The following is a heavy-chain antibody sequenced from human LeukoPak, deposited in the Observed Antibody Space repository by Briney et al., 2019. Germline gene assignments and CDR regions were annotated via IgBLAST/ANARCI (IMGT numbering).Heavy chain of an antibody. CDR1: GFTFSSYA. CDR3: ARQPIYSYGATGYYFDY. J-gene: IGHJ4*02. CDR2: ISGSGGST. V-gene: IGHV3-23*01. D-gene: IGHD5-18*01. Sequence: TGGSLRLSCVASGFTFSSYAMTWVRQAPGKGLEWVSAISGSGGSTYYADSVKGRFTISRDNSKNMLYLQMNSLRAEDTAVYYCARQPIYSYGATGYYFDYWGQGTLVTVSS.